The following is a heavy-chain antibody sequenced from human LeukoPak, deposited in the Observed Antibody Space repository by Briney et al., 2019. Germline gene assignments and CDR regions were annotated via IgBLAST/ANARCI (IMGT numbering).Heavy chain of an antibody. CDR1: GSSFTSYW. Sequence: GGALQISCKGSGSSFTSYWISWVRQMPGKGLEWMGIIYPGDSDTRYSPSFQGQVTISADKSISTAYLQWSSLKASDTAMYYCARLLLKYSSLPDYWGQGTLVTVSS. CDR2: IYPGDSDT. V-gene: IGHV5-51*01. CDR3: ARLLLKYSSLPDY. J-gene: IGHJ4*02. D-gene: IGHD6-6*01.